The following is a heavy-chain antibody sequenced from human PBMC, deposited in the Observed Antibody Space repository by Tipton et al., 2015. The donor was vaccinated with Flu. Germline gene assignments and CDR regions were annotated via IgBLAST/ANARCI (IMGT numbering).Heavy chain of an antibody. Sequence: TLSLTCLVSGDSIRSDYYWGWIRQPPGKGLEWIGHISRGGSAYYNSSLQSRVTISVDSSRNRFSLKVKSVTAAYTATYYCARRDYSNYVSEPKNWFDHWGHGTLFGVSS. J-gene: IGHJ5*02. D-gene: IGHD4-11*01. CDR3: ARRDYSNYVSEPKNWFDH. CDR2: ISRGGSA. CDR1: GDSIRSDYY. V-gene: IGHV4-38-2*01.